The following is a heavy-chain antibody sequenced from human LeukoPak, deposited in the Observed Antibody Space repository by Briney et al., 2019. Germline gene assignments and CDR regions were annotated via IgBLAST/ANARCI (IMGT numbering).Heavy chain of an antibody. J-gene: IGHJ6*02. CDR1: GFTFSSYA. V-gene: IGHV3-23*01. Sequence: GGSLRLSCAASGFTFSSYAMSWVRQAPGKGLEWVSAISGSGGSTYYADSVKGRFTISRDNSKNTLYLQMNSLRAEDTAVYYCARESETSSTSWDYYYYYGMDVWGQGTTVTVSS. D-gene: IGHD2-2*01. CDR3: ARESETSSTSWDYYYYYGMDV. CDR2: ISGSGGST.